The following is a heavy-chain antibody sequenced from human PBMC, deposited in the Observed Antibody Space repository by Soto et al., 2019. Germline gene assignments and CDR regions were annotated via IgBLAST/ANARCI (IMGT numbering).Heavy chain of an antibody. V-gene: IGHV3-23*01. CDR2: ITNGGGST. CDR3: AKRSVVAGREYYFDY. CDR1: GFTFSNYA. Sequence: PGGSLRLSCAASGFTFSNYAMNWVRQAPGKGLEWDSVITNGGGSTFYADSVKGRFTVSRDNSKNTLFLQMNSLRAEDTALYYCAKRSVVAGREYYFDYWGQGTLVTVYS. J-gene: IGHJ4*02. D-gene: IGHD6-6*01.